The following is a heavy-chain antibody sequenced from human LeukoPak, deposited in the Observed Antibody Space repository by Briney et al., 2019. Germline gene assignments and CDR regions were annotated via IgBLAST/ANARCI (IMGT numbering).Heavy chain of an antibody. J-gene: IGHJ4*02. Sequence: GRSLRLYCVASGFTFSNYAMHWVRQAPGKGLEWVAVISYDGGDKFYADSVKGRFTASRDNSKNELYLQMNTLRTEDTAAYYCAKSFTGSSLGGRDYWGQGTQVAVSS. D-gene: IGHD1-26*01. CDR1: GFTFSNYA. V-gene: IGHV3-30-3*02. CDR3: AKSFTGSSLGGRDY. CDR2: ISYDGGDK.